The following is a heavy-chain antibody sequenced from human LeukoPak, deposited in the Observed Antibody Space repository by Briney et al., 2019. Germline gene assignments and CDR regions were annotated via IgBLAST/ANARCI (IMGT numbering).Heavy chain of an antibody. CDR2: ISAYNGNT. D-gene: IGHD5-12*01. CDR1: GYTFTSYG. J-gene: IGHJ6*04. CDR3: ARGGKRRYSGYEQNYNYYGMYV. V-gene: IGHV1-18*04. Sequence: ASVKVSCKASGYTFTSYGISWVRQAPGQGLEWMGWISAYNGNTNYAQKLQGRVTMTTDTSTSTAYMELRSLRSDDTAVYYCARGGKRRYSGYEQNYNYYGMYVWGKGTPWTVSS.